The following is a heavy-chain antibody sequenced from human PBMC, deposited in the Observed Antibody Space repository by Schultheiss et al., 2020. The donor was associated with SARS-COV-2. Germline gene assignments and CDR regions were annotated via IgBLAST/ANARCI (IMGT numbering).Heavy chain of an antibody. CDR2: ISYDGSNK. Sequence: GGSLRLSCAASGFTFSSYAMHWVRQAPGKGLEWVAVISYDGSNKYYADSVKGRFTISRDNSKNTLYLQMNSLRAEDTAVYYCARDPQSGGSYLSYFDYWGQGTLVTVSS. D-gene: IGHD1-26*01. CDR3: ARDPQSGGSYLSYFDY. J-gene: IGHJ4*02. V-gene: IGHV3-30*07. CDR1: GFTFSSYA.